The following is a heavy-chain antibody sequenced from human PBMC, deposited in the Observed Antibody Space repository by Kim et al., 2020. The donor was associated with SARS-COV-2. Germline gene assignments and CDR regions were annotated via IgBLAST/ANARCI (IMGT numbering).Heavy chain of an antibody. CDR2: INTYGDIT. Sequence: GGSLRLSCAASGFSFSRYWMQWVRQAPGKGLVWVSRINTYGDITTYADSLEGRFTISRDNTTNTLYLQLNSVRVEDTALYYCVRDNLDYNALGDYWGQGTLVTVSS. CDR3: VRDNLDYNALGDY. D-gene: IGHD1-20*01. CDR1: GFSFSRYW. J-gene: IGHJ4*02. V-gene: IGHV3-74*03.